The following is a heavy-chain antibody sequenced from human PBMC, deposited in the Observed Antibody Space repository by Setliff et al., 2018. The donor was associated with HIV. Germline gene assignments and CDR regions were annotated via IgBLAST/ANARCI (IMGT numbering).Heavy chain of an antibody. D-gene: IGHD2-8*02. Sequence: LSLTCFVSGVSISGHFWGWIRQPPGKGLEWIGYIYTSGTTEYNPSLDSRVTISVNTSRDQFSLNLRSVTAADTALYFCARLIHTGLLYFDYWGLGMLVTVSS. CDR3: ARLIHTGLLYFDY. CDR1: GVSISGHF. CDR2: IYTSGTT. J-gene: IGHJ4*02. V-gene: IGHV4-4*09.